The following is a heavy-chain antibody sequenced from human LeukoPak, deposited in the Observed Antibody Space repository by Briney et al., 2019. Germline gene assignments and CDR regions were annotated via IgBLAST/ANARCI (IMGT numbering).Heavy chain of an antibody. CDR2: ISGSGGST. CDR3: AEARHGGVIVLLDY. CDR1: GFTFSSYA. V-gene: IGHV3-23*01. D-gene: IGHD3-16*02. J-gene: IGHJ4*02. Sequence: PGGSLRLSCAASGFTFSSYAMSWVRQAPGKGLEWVSAISGSGGSTYYADSVKGRFTISRDNSKNTLYLQMNSLIAEDKAVYYCAEARHGGVIVLLDYWGQGTLVTVSS.